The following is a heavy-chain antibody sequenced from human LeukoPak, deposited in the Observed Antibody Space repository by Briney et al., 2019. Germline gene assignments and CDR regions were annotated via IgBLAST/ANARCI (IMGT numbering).Heavy chain of an antibody. CDR3: ARDLGDYVGSDYYMDV. D-gene: IGHD4-17*01. Sequence: ASVKVSCKASGGTFSSYAISWVRQAPGQGLEWMGRIIPNFDTTSYAQKFQGRVTITADKSANTAYMELSSLTSEDTAVYYCARDLGDYVGSDYYMDVWGKGTTVSVSS. CDR2: IIPNFDTT. CDR1: GGTFSSYA. J-gene: IGHJ6*03. V-gene: IGHV1-69*06.